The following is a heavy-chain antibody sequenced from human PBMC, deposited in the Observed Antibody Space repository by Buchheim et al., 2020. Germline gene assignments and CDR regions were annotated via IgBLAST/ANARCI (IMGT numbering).Heavy chain of an antibody. CDR1: GYTFTSYW. V-gene: IGHV5-51*01. CDR2: IYPGDSDT. D-gene: IGHD5-18*01. Sequence: EVQLVQSRAEVKKPGESLEISCKGSGYTFTSYWIVWVRQMPGKGLEWMGLIYPGDSDTRYSPSFQGQVTMSADTSSSTAHPQWRSLKASDSAIYYCARGGYSYAYYHYGMDVWGQGT. J-gene: IGHJ6*02. CDR3: ARGGYSYAYYHYGMDV.